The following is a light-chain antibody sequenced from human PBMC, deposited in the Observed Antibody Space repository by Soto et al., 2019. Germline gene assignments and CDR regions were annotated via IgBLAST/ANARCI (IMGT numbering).Light chain of an antibody. CDR3: QQYNNWPHWT. J-gene: IGKJ1*01. V-gene: IGKV3-15*01. CDR1: QSVSSN. Sequence: EIVMTQSPATLSVSPGERATLSCRASQSVSSNLAWYQQKPGQAPRLLIYGASTRATGIPARFSGSGSGTEFTLTISSLQSEDFAVYYCQQYNNWPHWTFGQGIKVEIK. CDR2: GAS.